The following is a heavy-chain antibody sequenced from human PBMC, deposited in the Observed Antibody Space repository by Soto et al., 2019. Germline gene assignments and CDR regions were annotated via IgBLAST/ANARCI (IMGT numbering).Heavy chain of an antibody. V-gene: IGHV3-23*01. CDR3: ANPQSVIAVAGGAFDY. CDR1: GFTFSSYT. CDR2: ISGTGGST. Sequence: GGSLRLSCAASGFTFSSYTMSWVRQAPGKGLEWVSSISGTGGSTYSADYVRGRFTISRDNSKNTLYLQMNSLRAEDTAVYYCANPQSVIAVAGGAFDYWGQGTLVTVSS. J-gene: IGHJ4*02. D-gene: IGHD6-19*01.